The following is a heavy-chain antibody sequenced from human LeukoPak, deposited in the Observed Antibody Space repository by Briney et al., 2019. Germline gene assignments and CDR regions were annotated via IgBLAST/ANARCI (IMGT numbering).Heavy chain of an antibody. D-gene: IGHD5-18*01. CDR3: AKDRYSYAFEYSDS. V-gene: IGHV3-30*18. CDR1: GFTFSSYG. Sequence: GGSLRLSCAASGFTFSSYGMHWVRQAPGKGQDWVAVISNDGSKKYYADSVKGRFTISRDNSKNTLSLQVSNLRTEDTAVYYCAKDRYSYAFEYSDSWGQGTLVTVSS. J-gene: IGHJ4*02. CDR2: ISNDGSKK.